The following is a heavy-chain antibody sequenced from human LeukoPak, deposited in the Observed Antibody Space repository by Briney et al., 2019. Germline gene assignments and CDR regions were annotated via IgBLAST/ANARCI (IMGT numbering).Heavy chain of an antibody. J-gene: IGHJ4*02. CDR3: ARDNQLRWFYFDY. Sequence: NPSETLSLTCTVSGGSISSYYWSWIRQPPGKGLEWIGYIYYSGSTNYNPSLKSRVTISVDTSKNQFSLKLSSVTAADTAVYYCARDNQLRWFYFDYWGQGTLVTVSS. V-gene: IGHV4-59*01. CDR1: GGSISSYY. CDR2: IYYSGST. D-gene: IGHD4-23*01.